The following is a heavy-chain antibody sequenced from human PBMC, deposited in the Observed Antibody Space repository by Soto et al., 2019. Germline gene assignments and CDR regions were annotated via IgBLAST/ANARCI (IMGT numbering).Heavy chain of an antibody. CDR1: GFTFTSYA. Sequence: ASVKVSCKASGFTFTSYAMHWVRQARGQRLEWMGWISAYNGNTNYTQKLQGRVTVTTDTSTSTAYMELRSLRSDDTAVYYCARIPMGYYAYDDYWGQGTLVTVSS. D-gene: IGHD3-22*01. V-gene: IGHV1-18*01. CDR3: ARIPMGYYAYDDY. CDR2: ISAYNGNT. J-gene: IGHJ4*02.